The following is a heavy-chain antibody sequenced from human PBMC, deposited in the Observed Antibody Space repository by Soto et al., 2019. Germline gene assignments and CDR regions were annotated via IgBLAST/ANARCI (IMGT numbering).Heavy chain of an antibody. Sequence: ASVKVSCKASGYTFTSYAMHWVRQAPGQRLEWMGWINAGNGNTKYSQKFQGRVTITRDTSASTAYMELSSLRSEDTAVYYCARVPGLTNWFDPWGHGTLVTVSS. D-gene: IGHD1-1*01. CDR2: INAGNGNT. J-gene: IGHJ5*02. CDR1: GYTFTSYA. CDR3: ARVPGLTNWFDP. V-gene: IGHV1-3*01.